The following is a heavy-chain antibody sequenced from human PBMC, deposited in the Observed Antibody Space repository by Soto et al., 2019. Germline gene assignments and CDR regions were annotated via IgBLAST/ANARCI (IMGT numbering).Heavy chain of an antibody. V-gene: IGHV3-48*01. Sequence: PGGSLRLSCAASGFTFSSYSMNWVRQAPGKGLEWVSYISSSSSTIYYADSVKGRFTISRDNAKNSLYLQMNSLRAEDTAVYYCARSPLDYDILTGYYSPHYYYYMDVWGKGTTVTVSS. J-gene: IGHJ6*03. CDR2: ISSSSSTI. D-gene: IGHD3-9*01. CDR3: ARSPLDYDILTGYYSPHYYYYMDV. CDR1: GFTFSSYS.